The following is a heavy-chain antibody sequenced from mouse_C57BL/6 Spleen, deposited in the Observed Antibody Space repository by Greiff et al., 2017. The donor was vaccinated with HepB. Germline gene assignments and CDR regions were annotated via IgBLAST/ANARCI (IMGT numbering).Heavy chain of an antibody. J-gene: IGHJ4*01. Sequence: QVQLKQSGAELVRPGASVTLSCKASGYTFTDYEMHWVKQTPVHGLEWIGAIDPETGGTAYNQKFKGKAILTADKSSSTAYMELRSLTSEDSAVYYCTREGSSRYYAMDYWGQGTSVTVSS. V-gene: IGHV1-15*01. CDR2: IDPETGGT. CDR3: TREGSSRYYAMDY. CDR1: GYTFTDYE. D-gene: IGHD1-1*01.